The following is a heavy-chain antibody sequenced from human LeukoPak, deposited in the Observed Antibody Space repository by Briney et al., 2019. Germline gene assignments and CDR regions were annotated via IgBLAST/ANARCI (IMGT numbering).Heavy chain of an antibody. Sequence: GGSLRLSCAASGFTFSSYGMHWVRQAPGKGLEWVAFIRYDGSNKYYADSVKGRFTISRDNSKNTLYLQMNSLRAEDTAVYYCARDRVTGPAPSDYWGQGTLVTVSS. J-gene: IGHJ4*02. D-gene: IGHD2-2*01. CDR1: GFTFSSYG. V-gene: IGHV3-30*02. CDR3: ARDRVTGPAPSDY. CDR2: IRYDGSNK.